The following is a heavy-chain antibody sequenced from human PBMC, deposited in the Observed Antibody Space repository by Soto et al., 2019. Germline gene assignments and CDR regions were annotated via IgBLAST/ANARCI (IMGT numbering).Heavy chain of an antibody. V-gene: IGHV4-61*01. CDR2: FYRTGLT. CDR1: GASVSSETHF. Sequence: SETLSLTCRVSGASVSSETHFWTWIRQPPGKGLEWIGYFYRTGLTHSNPALTSRVTVSADRSKNQFSLNLTSVTAADSAVYYCARGDWFHPWGPGTLVTVSA. CDR3: ARGDWFHP. J-gene: IGHJ5*02.